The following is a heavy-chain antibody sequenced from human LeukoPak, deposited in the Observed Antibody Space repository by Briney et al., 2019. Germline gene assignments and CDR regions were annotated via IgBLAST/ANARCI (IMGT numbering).Heavy chain of an antibody. J-gene: IGHJ5*02. D-gene: IGHD1-1*01. V-gene: IGHV1-69*05. CDR3: ARDLGRSTTGTTGWFDP. CDR2: IIPIFGTA. CDR1: GGTLSNST. Sequence: SVKVSCKASGGTLSNSTISWVRLAPGQGLEWIGGIIPIFGTANYAQKFQGRVTITTDESTGTAYMELSSLRSEDTAVYYCARDLGRSTTGTTGWFDPWGPGTLVTVSS.